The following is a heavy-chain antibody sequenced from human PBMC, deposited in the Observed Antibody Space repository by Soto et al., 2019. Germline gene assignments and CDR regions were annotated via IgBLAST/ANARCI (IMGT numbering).Heavy chain of an antibody. Sequence: GGSLRLSCAASGFTFSTYSMNWVRQAPGKGLEWVSYISSSSSTIYYADSVKGRFTISRDNAKNSLYLQMNSLRDEDTAVYYCARFPNTYYSDISGHTDYRGQGTLVTVSS. V-gene: IGHV3-48*02. D-gene: IGHD3-22*01. CDR1: GFTFSTYS. J-gene: IGHJ4*02. CDR2: ISSSSSTI. CDR3: ARFPNTYYSDISGHTDY.